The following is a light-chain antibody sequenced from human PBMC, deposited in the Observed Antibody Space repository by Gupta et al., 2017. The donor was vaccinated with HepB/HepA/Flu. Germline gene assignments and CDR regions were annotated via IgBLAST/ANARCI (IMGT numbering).Light chain of an antibody. Sequence: SYVLTQPPSVSVAPGKTASITCGGDNIGSKTVQWYQQKPGQAPVLVVYDDSDRPSGIPERFSGSNSGGTATLTITWVEAGDEADYYCQVWDNSRDHPGVVFGGGTKVAVL. CDR1: NIGSKT. CDR2: DDS. V-gene: IGLV3-21*03. J-gene: IGLJ2*01. CDR3: QVWDNSRDHPGVV.